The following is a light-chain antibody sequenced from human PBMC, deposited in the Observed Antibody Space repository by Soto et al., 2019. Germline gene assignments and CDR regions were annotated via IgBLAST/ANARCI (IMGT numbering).Light chain of an antibody. CDR2: KAS. V-gene: IGKV1-5*03. J-gene: IGKJ1*01. CDR1: QSISSW. Sequence: DIQMTQSPSTLSASVGDRVTITCRASQSISSWLAWYQQKPGKAPKVLIYKASNLQSGVPARFSGSGSGTDFTLTISSLQPDDFATYYCQQCNSSPPTFGQGTTVDIK. CDR3: QQCNSSPPT.